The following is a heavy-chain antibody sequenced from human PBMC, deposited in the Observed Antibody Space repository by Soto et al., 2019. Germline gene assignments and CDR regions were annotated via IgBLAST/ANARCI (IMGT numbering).Heavy chain of an antibody. CDR1: GYPVTAYY. Sequence: QLHLVQSGAVVKKPGASVTVSCSASGYPVTAYYMHWVRQAPGRGLEWMGGINPATGAAKYTQTFEGRVTMTRDTSTSTVFMELSGLTSWDTAVFYWARGGGVGVAGSAAFDMWGQGTLVTVSS. V-gene: IGHV1-2*02. D-gene: IGHD3-3*01. CDR3: ARGGGVGVAGSAAFDM. J-gene: IGHJ3*02. CDR2: INPATGAA.